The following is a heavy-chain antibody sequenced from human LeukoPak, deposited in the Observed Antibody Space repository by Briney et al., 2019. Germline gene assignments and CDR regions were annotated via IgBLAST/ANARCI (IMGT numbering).Heavy chain of an antibody. CDR2: INTSGST. V-gene: IGHV4-4*07. Sequence: PSETLSLTCTVSGGSISSYYWTWIRQSAGKGLEWIGRINTSGSTNYNPSLRSRVTMSVNTSKNQFSLKLSSVTAADTAVYYCARDWSSGWSGDAFDIWGQGTMVTVSS. D-gene: IGHD6-19*01. CDR3: ARDWSSGWSGDAFDI. J-gene: IGHJ3*02. CDR1: GGSISSYY.